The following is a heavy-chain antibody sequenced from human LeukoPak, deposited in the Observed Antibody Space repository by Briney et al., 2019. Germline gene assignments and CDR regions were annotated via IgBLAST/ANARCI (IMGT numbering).Heavy chain of an antibody. CDR1: GGSIRSTTYY. Sequence: PSETLSLTCSVSGGSIRSTTYYWGWIRQPPGKGLEWIGEINHSGSTNYNPSLKSRVTISVDTSKNQFSLKLSSVTAADTAVYYCARGPSHYDFWLQRTGANDYWGQGTLVTVSS. D-gene: IGHD3-3*01. J-gene: IGHJ4*02. CDR3: ARGPSHYDFWLQRTGANDY. V-gene: IGHV4-39*07. CDR2: INHSGST.